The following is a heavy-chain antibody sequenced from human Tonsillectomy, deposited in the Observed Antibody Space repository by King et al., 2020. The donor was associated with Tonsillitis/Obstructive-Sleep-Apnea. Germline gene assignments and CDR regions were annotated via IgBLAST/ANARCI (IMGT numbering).Heavy chain of an antibody. Sequence: QLVQSGGRLVQPGGSLRLSCVASGFTFRNFAIYAMSWVRQAPGKGLEWVSTIGGVAHEELYADSVKGRFTITRDDSKNTLYLQMNSLRAEDTAVYFCAKDQTYEPVFDVWGQGTLVTVSA. D-gene: IGHD1-14*01. CDR3: AKDQTYEPVFDV. CDR1: GFTFRNFAIYA. J-gene: IGHJ4*02. V-gene: IGHV3-23*04. CDR2: IGGVAHEE.